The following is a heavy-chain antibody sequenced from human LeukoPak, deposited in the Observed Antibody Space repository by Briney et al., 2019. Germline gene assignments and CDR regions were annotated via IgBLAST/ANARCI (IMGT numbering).Heavy chain of an antibody. CDR2: INHSGST. V-gene: IGHV4-34*01. CDR3: AIGPKVYDSSGYYLEPIDY. CDR1: GGSFSGYY. Sequence: SETLSLICAVYGGSFSGYYWSWIRQPPGKGLEWIGEINHSGSTNYNPSLKSRVTISVDTSKNQFSLKLSSVTAADTAVYYCAIGPKVYDSSGYYLEPIDYWGQGTLVTVSS. D-gene: IGHD3-22*01. J-gene: IGHJ4*02.